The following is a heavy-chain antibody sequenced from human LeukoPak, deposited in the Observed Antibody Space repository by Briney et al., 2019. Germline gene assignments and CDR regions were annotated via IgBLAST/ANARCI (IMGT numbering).Heavy chain of an antibody. V-gene: IGHV4-4*07. Sequence: PSENLSLTCTVSAGSISSYYGSSIRQPAGKGLEWIGRIYTSGSTNYNPSLKSRVTMSVDTSKNQFSLQLSSVTAADTAVYYCCDSADYWAQGTLVTVSS. D-gene: IGHD2-21*02. J-gene: IGHJ4*02. CDR3: CDSADY. CDR2: IYTSGST. CDR1: AGSISSYY.